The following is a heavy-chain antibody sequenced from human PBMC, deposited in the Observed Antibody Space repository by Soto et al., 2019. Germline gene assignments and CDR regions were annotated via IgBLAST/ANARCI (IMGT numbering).Heavy chain of an antibody. CDR1: GDSVSSNSAA. J-gene: IGHJ4*02. Sequence: QVQLQQSGPGLVKPSQTLSLTCAISGDSVSSNSAAWNWIRQSPSRGLEWLGRTYYRSKWYNDYAVSVKSRITIKPDTSKNQCSLQLNSVTPEDTAVYYCARVEDSWYLRDGLFDYWGQGTLVTVSS. D-gene: IGHD6-13*01. V-gene: IGHV6-1*01. CDR3: ARVEDSWYLRDGLFDY. CDR2: TYYRSKWYN.